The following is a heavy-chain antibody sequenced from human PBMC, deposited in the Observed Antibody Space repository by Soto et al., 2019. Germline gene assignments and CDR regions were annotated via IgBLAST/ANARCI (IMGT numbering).Heavy chain of an antibody. CDR3: ARVWSGYYKFDS. CDR2: IYYSGTT. V-gene: IGHV4-30-4*01. CDR1: GGSINSGAHY. J-gene: IGHJ4*02. D-gene: IGHD3-3*01. Sequence: SETLSLTCTVSGGSINSGAHYWSWIRQPPGKGLEWIGYIYYSGTTYHNPSLKSRVTISVDTSKNQFSLKLSSVTAADTAVYYCARVWSGYYKFDSWGQGTLVTVSS.